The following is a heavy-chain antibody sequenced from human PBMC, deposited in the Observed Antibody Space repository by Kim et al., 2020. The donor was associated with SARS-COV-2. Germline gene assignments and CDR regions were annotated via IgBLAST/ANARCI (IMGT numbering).Heavy chain of an antibody. CDR2: ISYSGIT. D-gene: IGHD1-1*01. J-gene: IGHJ4*02. CDR1: GGSISGYY. CDR3: ARHVQGHNTWEIFDY. V-gene: IGHV4-59*08. Sequence: SETLSLTCSVSGGSISGYYWSWTRQTPGKGLEWIGYISYSGITNYNPSLNSRVTISIDPSLIQFSLQLSSVTAADTAVDYCARHVQGHNTWEIFDYWGQG.